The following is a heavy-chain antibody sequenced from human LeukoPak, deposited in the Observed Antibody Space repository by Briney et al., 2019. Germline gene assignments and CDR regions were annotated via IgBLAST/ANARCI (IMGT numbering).Heavy chain of an antibody. CDR3: ALGTINKDYYFGMDV. Sequence: PGGSLRLSCAASGFTFSDYYMTWIRQAPGKGLEWLSYISNTGSTVFYADSVMGRFTVSRDNAKRSLYLQIKSLRDDDTPVYHCALGTINKDYYFGMDVWGQGTTVTVSS. D-gene: IGHD2-8*01. V-gene: IGHV3-11*01. CDR1: GFTFSDYY. J-gene: IGHJ6*02. CDR2: ISNTGSTV.